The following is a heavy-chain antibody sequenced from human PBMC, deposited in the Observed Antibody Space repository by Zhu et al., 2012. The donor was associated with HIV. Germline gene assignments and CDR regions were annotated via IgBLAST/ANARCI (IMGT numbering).Heavy chain of an antibody. J-gene: IGHJ2*01. Sequence: QVQLVPSGSGVKKPGASVRVSCWTSEDIFERTELIHWVRQAPGQGLEWIGWVKTVTGAVNFGSPDFRQRVSLTRDRDLFTAHMDIRGLTQGDTAVYFCARKTAGDVSGDKRGFFFDLWGLAPESLFRQ. CDR3: ARKTAGDVSGDKRGFFFDL. D-gene: IGHD4-17*01. V-gene: IGHV1-2*02. CDR2: VKTVTGAV. CDR1: EDIFERTEL.